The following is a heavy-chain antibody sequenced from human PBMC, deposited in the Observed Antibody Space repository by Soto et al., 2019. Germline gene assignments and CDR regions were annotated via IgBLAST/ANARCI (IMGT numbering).Heavy chain of an antibody. D-gene: IGHD7-27*01. CDR3: ARGLTAWDYFDY. J-gene: IGHJ4*02. CDR1: GYSISSGYY. CDR2: IYHSGST. V-gene: IGHV4-38-2*01. Sequence: PSETLSLTCAVSGYSISSGYYWGWIRQPPGKGLEWIGSIYHSGSTYYNPSLKSRVTISVDTSKNQFSLKLSSVTAADTAVYYCARGLTAWDYFDYWGQGTLVTVSS.